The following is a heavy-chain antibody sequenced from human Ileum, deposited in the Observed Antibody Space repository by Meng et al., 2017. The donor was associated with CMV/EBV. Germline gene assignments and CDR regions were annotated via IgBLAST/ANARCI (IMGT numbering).Heavy chain of an antibody. CDR1: GGSISSSSYY. CDR2: IYYSGNT. D-gene: IGHD3-16*02. CDR3: ARDHYDYVWGSYRYAG. Sequence: SETLSLTCTVSGGSISSSSYYWGWIRQPPGKGLEWIGSIYYSGNTYYNPSLESRVTISVDTSKNQFSLKLSSVTAADTAVYYCARDHYDYVWGSYRYAGWGQGSRVTVSS. V-gene: IGHV4-39*07. J-gene: IGHJ4*02.